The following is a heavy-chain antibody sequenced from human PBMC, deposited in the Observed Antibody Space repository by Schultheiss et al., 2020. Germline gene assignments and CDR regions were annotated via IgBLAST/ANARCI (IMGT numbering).Heavy chain of an antibody. D-gene: IGHD3-10*01. Sequence: GGSLRLSCAASEFTFSDYSLNWIRQAPGKGLEWVSYITTTGTYTNYADSVKGRFTISRDNANNSLYLQMNGLRVEDTAVYYCARGVRGSSYWYYYYYMDVWGKGTTVTVSS. V-gene: IGHV3-11*06. J-gene: IGHJ6*03. CDR3: ARGVRGSSYWYYYYYMDV. CDR1: EFTFSDYS. CDR2: ITTTGTYT.